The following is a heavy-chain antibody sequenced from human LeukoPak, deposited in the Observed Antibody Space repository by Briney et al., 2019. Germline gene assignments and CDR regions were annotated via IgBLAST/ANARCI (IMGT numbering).Heavy chain of an antibody. Sequence: SETLSLTCTVSGGSISSYYWSWIRQPPGKGLEWIGYIYTSGSTNYNPSLKSRVTISVDTSKNQFSLKLSSVTAADTAVYYCARLAGTTSGYYYYMDVWGKGPRSPSP. CDR3: ARLAGTTSGYYYYMDV. CDR1: GGSISSYY. J-gene: IGHJ6*03. D-gene: IGHD1-7*01. V-gene: IGHV4-4*09. CDR2: IYTSGST.